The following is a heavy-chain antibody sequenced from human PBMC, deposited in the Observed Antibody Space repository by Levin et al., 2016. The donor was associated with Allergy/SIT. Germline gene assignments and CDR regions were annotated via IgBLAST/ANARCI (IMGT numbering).Heavy chain of an antibody. Sequence: WIRQPPGKALEWLALIYWDDDKRYSPSLKSRLTITKDTSKNQVVLTMTNMDPVDTATYYCARNFYDFWSGRKTNWFDPWGQGTLVTVSS. D-gene: IGHD3-3*01. V-gene: IGHV2-5*02. CDR3: ARNFYDFWSGRKTNWFDP. CDR2: IYWDDDK. J-gene: IGHJ5*02.